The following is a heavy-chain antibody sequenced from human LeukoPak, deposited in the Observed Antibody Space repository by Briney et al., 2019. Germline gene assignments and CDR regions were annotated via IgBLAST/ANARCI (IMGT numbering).Heavy chain of an antibody. CDR3: AKDRLRTFDY. J-gene: IGHJ4*02. CDR2: ISYDGSNK. Sequence: GGSLRLSCAASGFTLSSYGMHWVRPAPGKGLEWVAVISYDGSNKYYADSVKGRFTISRDNSKNTLYLQMNSLRAEDTAVYYCAKDRLRTFDYWGQGTLVTVSS. D-gene: IGHD2-15*01. V-gene: IGHV3-30*18. CDR1: GFTLSSYG.